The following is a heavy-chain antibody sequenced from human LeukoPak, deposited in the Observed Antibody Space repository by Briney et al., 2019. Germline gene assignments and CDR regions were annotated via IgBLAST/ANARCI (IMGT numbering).Heavy chain of an antibody. V-gene: IGHV3-21*01. J-gene: IGHJ5*02. D-gene: IGHD2-2*01. CDR2: ISSSSSYI. CDR3: ARGHQPRFDL. CDR1: GFTFSSYS. Sequence: PGGSLRLSCAASGFTFSSYSMTWVRQAPGQGLEWVSSISSSSSYIYYADSVKGRFTISRDNAKNSLYLQMNSLRAEHTAVYYCARGHQPRFDLWGQGTLVTVSS.